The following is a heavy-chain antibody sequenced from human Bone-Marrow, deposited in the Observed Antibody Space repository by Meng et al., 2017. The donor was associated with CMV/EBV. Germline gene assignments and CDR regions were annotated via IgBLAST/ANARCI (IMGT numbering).Heavy chain of an antibody. Sequence: SGPTLVKPTQTLTLTCTFSGFSLSTSGMRVSWIRQPPGKALEWLARIDWDDDKFYSTSLKTRLTISKDTSKNQVVLTMTNMDPVDTATYYCARDTGYSSGWPTFGYWGQGTLVTGSS. CDR1: GFSLSTSGMR. CDR3: ARDTGYSSGWPTFGY. D-gene: IGHD6-19*01. V-gene: IGHV2-70D*14. J-gene: IGHJ4*02. CDR2: IDWDDDK.